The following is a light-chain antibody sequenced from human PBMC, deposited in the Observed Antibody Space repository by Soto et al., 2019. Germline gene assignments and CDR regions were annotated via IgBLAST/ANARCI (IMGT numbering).Light chain of an antibody. CDR1: SSDVGGYNY. V-gene: IGLV2-14*01. J-gene: IGLJ1*01. CDR3: SSYTRSDTFV. CDR2: DVS. Sequence: ALTQPASVSGSPGQSITISCTGTSSDVGGYNYVSWYQQHPGRAPKLMIYDVSNRPSGVSNRFSGSKSGNTASLTISGLQAEDEADYYCSSYTRSDTFVFGTGTKVTVL.